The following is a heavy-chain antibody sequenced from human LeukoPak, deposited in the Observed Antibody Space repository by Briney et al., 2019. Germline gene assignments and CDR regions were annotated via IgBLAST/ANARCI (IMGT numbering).Heavy chain of an antibody. V-gene: IGHV3-21*01. D-gene: IGHD2-2*02. CDR1: GFTFSNAW. CDR2: ISSSSSYI. CDR3: ARDIVVVPAAIRGDGMDV. Sequence: PGGSLRLSCAASGFTFSNAWMNWVRQAPGKGLEWVSSISSSSSYIYYADSVKGRFTISRDNAKNSLYLQMNSLRAEDTAVYYCARDIVVVPAAIRGDGMDVWGQGTTVTVSS. J-gene: IGHJ6*02.